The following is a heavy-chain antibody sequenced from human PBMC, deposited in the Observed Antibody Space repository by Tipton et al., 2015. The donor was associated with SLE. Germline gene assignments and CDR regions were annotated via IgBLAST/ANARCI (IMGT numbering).Heavy chain of an antibody. D-gene: IGHD1-14*01. CDR3: ASRLK. J-gene: IGHJ4*02. CDR1: GGSFSGYY. CDR2: IYYSGST. Sequence: TLSLTCTVYGGSFSGYYWSWIRQPPGKGLEWIGSIYYSGSTNYNPSLKSRVTISIDTSKNQFSLKLSSVTAADTAVYYCASRLKWGQGTLVTVSS. V-gene: IGHV4-59*01.